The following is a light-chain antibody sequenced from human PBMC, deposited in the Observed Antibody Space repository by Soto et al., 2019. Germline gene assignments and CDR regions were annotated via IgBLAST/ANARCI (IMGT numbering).Light chain of an antibody. CDR1: RSNIGVGYD. V-gene: IGLV1-40*01. CDR3: QSYDNSLSGFYV. CDR2: GNN. J-gene: IGLJ1*01. Sequence: QSVLAQPPSVSGAPGQTVTISCTGSRSNIGVGYDVHWYQQLPGTAPKLLIYGNNNRPSGFPVRFSGSKSGTSASLAITGLQPEDEADYYCQSYDNSLSGFYVFGTVTKLTVL.